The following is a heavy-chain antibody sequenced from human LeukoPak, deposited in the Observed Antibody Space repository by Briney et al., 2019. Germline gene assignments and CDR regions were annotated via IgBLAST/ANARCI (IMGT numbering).Heavy chain of an antibody. CDR2: IYSGGGT. J-gene: IGHJ5*02. CDR1: GFTVSSNY. CDR3: AREQYYYDSSGPGWFDP. V-gene: IGHV3-66*02. D-gene: IGHD3-22*01. Sequence: PGGSLRLSCAASGFTVSSNYMSWVRQAPGKGLEWVSVIYSGGGTYYADSVKGRFTISRDNTKNTMYLQMNSLRAEDTAVYYCAREQYYYDSSGPGWFDPSGQGTLVTVSS.